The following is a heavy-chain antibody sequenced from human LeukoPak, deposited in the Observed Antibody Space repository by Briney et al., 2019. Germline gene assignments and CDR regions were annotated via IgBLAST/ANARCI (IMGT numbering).Heavy chain of an antibody. CDR2: IYHSGST. J-gene: IGHJ1*01. CDR3: ARDQGYFQH. Sequence: SETLSLTCTVSGYSISSGYYWGWIRQPPGKGLEWIGSIYHSGSTYYNPSLKSRVTISLDTSKNQFSLKLSSVTAADTAVYYCARDQGYFQHWGQGTLVTVSS. V-gene: IGHV4-38-2*02. CDR1: GYSISSGYY.